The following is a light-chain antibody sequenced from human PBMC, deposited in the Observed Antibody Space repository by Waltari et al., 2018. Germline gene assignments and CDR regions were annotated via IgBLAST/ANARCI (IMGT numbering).Light chain of an antibody. CDR3: SSYTSSNTWV. Sequence: QSALTQPASASGSPGRSITISCIGTSSDIGGYHYVSWYQQHPGKAPKVMIYDVTKRPSGVSNRFSGSKSGSTASLTISGLQAEDEADYYCSSYTSSNTWVFGGGTKLTVL. CDR2: DVT. V-gene: IGLV2-14*01. CDR1: SSDIGGYHY. J-gene: IGLJ3*02.